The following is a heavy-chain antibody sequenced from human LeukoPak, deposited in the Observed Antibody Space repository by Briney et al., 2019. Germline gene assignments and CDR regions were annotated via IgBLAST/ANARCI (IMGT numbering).Heavy chain of an antibody. CDR1: GFTFSSYW. J-gene: IGHJ4*02. V-gene: IGHV3-7*03. CDR3: AKLGYYDFWSNYLVFDN. Sequence: GGSLRLSCAASGFTFSSYWMSWVRQAPGKGLEWVANIKQDGSEKYYVDSVEGRFTISRDNSKDTLYLQINSLRVEDTAVYFCAKLGYYDFWSNYLVFDNWGQGTLVTVSS. CDR2: IKQDGSEK. D-gene: IGHD3-3*01.